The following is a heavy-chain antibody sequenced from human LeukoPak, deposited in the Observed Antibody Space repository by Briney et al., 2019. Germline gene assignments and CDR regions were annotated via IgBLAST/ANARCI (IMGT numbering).Heavy chain of an antibody. Sequence: GASVKVSCMVSGYTFTSYDINWVRQATGQGLEWLGWMNPNSGNTGYAQKFQGRVTMTRNTSISTAYMELSSLRSEDTAVYYCARGDSNYVGDYWGQGTLVTVSS. CDR1: GYTFTSYD. V-gene: IGHV1-8*01. CDR3: ARGDSNYVGDY. J-gene: IGHJ4*02. D-gene: IGHD4-11*01. CDR2: MNPNSGNT.